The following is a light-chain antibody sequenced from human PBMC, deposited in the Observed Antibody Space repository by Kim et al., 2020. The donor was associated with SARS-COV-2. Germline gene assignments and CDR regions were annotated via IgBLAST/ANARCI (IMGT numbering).Light chain of an antibody. CDR3: QAWDSSTAWV. Sequence: PGQKARNTCFGEKFGEKNGCWDQEKPGQSPVLVIYQDNKRPSGIPERFSGSNSGNTATLTISGTQAMDEADYYCQAWDSSTAWVFGGGTQLTVL. V-gene: IGLV3-1*01. CDR1: KFGEKN. J-gene: IGLJ3*02. CDR2: QDN.